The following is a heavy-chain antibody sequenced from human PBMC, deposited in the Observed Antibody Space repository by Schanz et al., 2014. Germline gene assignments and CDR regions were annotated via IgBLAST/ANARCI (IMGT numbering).Heavy chain of an antibody. Sequence: EEQLLESGGALVQPGGSLRLSCAASGFSFSNYALVWVRQAPGKGLEWVGRFKSNVDGGTTDYAAPVKGRFTISRDDSKNTLSLQMNSLKTEDTAVYYCTDGSARWGQGTLVTVSS. CDR2: FKSNVDGGTT. CDR1: GFSFSNYA. J-gene: IGHJ4*02. V-gene: IGHV3-15*02. D-gene: IGHD3-22*01. CDR3: TDGSAR.